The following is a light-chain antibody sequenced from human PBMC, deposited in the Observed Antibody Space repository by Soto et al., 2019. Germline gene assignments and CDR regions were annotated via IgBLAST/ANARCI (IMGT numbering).Light chain of an antibody. CDR1: QSISTHF. CDR2: GAF. Sequence: EIVLTQSPGTLSLSQGERATLSCRASQSISTHFFAWYQQKPGQAPRLLIYGAFYRATGIPDRFSGSGSGTDFTLTISRLEREDFAVYYCQQYSWTFGQGTKVEMK. V-gene: IGKV3-20*01. CDR3: QQYSWT. J-gene: IGKJ1*01.